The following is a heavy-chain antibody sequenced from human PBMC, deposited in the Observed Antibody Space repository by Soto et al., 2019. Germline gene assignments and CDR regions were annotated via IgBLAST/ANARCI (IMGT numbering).Heavy chain of an antibody. CDR2: ISFDGNNK. D-gene: IGHD2-21*01. Sequence: QVQLVESGGGVVQPGRSLRLSCAASGFTFGTYAMHWFRQAPGKGLEWVAVISFDGNNKYYADSVKGRFTISRDNSKNTVFLQMNSLRVEDTAVYYCGRGIDWGHGTLVTVSS. CDR1: GFTFGTYA. J-gene: IGHJ4*01. V-gene: IGHV3-30-3*01. CDR3: GRGID.